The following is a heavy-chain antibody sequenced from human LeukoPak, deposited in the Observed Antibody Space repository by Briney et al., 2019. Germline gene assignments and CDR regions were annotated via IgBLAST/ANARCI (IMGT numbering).Heavy chain of an antibody. D-gene: IGHD1-7*01. CDR2: ISSSGSTI. V-gene: IGHV3-11*04. Sequence: GGSLRLSCAASGFTFSDYYMSWIRQAPGKGLEWVSYISSSGSTIYYADSVKGRFTISRDNAKNSLYLQMNSLRAEDTAVYYCARDSHNWNYDLFFDYWGQGTLVTVSS. CDR3: ARDSHNWNYDLFFDY. CDR1: GFTFSDYY. J-gene: IGHJ4*02.